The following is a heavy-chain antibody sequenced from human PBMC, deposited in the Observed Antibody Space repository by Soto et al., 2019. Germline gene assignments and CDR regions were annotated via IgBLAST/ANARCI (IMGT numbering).Heavy chain of an antibody. D-gene: IGHD4-17*01. Sequence: EVQLVESGGGVVRPGGSLRLSCAASGFTFDDYGMSWVRQAPGKGLEWVSGINWNGGRTGYADSVKGRFTISRDNAKKDLYLRRNGVRAEDTALCHCGSGTTVWGAFDIWGQGTMVTVSS. V-gene: IGHV3-20*01. CDR3: GSGTTVWGAFDI. J-gene: IGHJ3*02. CDR2: INWNGGRT. CDR1: GFTFDDYG.